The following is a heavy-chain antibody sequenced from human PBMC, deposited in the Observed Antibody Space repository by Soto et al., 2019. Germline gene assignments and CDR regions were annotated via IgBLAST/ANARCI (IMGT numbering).Heavy chain of an antibody. CDR3: ARGWFGPDV. V-gene: IGHV3-74*01. Sequence: EVQLVESGGGLVQPGGSLRLSCAASEFTFSGRSVHWVRQAPGKGRVWVSGIDKVGTDSTYADSVKGRFTSSRDNAKNTVYLQMNRLRVEDTAVYYCARGWFGPDVWGKGTTVTVSS. D-gene: IGHD3-10*01. J-gene: IGHJ6*03. CDR1: EFTFSGRS. CDR2: IDKVGTDS.